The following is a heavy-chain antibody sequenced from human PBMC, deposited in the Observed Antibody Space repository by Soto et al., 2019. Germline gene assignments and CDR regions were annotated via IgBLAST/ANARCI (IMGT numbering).Heavy chain of an antibody. CDR3: AREPNYFDY. J-gene: IGHJ4*02. CDR2: ISPHNGNT. V-gene: IGHV1-18*01. CDR1: GYTFTSYG. Sequence: QVQLVQSGAEVKKPGASVKVSCKASGYTFTSYGISWVRQSPGQGLEWMGWISPHNGNTKYAQKLQGRGTMTTDPSTTTASMELRSLRSDATAVYYCAREPNYFDYWGQGTLVTVSS.